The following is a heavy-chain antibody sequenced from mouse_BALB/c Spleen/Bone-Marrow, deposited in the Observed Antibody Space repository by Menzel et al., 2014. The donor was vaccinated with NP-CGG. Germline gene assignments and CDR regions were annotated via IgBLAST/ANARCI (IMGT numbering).Heavy chain of an antibody. CDR1: GYNFTRYY. CDR2: IYPGNVNI. J-gene: IGHJ2*01. D-gene: IGHD2-4*01. CDR3: ARGITLVPYFDY. V-gene: IGHV1S56*01. Sequence: QVQLKDSGPEVVYPGASVRISCKASGYNFTRYYVHWVRQRPGQGLEWIGSIYPGNVNIKYNEKFKGKATLTADKSSSTASMQLSSLTSEDSAVYFCARGITLVPYFDYWGQGTTLTVSS.